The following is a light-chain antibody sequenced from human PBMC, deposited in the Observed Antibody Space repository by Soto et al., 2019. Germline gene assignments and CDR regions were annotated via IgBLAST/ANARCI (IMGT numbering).Light chain of an antibody. CDR2: RTS. Sequence: EMVMTQSPATLSVSPGERATLSCRAIQSISSNLAWYQQKPGQAPRLLMFRTSSRATGFPARFRGSGSGTEFNLTISSLKSEDFGVYYCQQYNNWPRGTFGGGTKVDIK. V-gene: IGKV3-15*01. J-gene: IGKJ4*01. CDR1: QSISSN. CDR3: QQYNNWPRGT.